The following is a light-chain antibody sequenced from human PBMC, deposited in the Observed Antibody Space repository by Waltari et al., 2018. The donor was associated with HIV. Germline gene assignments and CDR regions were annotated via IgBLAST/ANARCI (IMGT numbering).Light chain of an antibody. CDR2: DDS. J-gene: IGLJ1*01. CDR1: NIGSRS. Sequence: SYVLTQPPSVSVAPGKTARITCGGNNIGSRSVHSHQQKPGQAPELVISDDSDRPSGIPGRFTGSNAGNTATLTSSRGEAGDEADYYCQVWDSSSEHYVFGTGTKVTGL. CDR3: QVWDSSSEHYV. V-gene: IGLV3-21*04.